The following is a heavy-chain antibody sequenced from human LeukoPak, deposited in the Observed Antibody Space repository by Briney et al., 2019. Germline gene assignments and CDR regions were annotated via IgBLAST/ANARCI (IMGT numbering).Heavy chain of an antibody. Sequence: GQSLHISFQGSGYSFATYWIAWVRQMPGEGLEWMGIIYPGDSDTTYSPSFQGQVTISADRSATSAYLQWTSLKASDTAIYYCARQRGTGWYDYWGQGTLVSVSS. J-gene: IGHJ4*02. V-gene: IGHV5-51*01. CDR2: IYPGDSDT. CDR1: GYSFATYW. CDR3: ARQRGTGWYDY. D-gene: IGHD6-19*01.